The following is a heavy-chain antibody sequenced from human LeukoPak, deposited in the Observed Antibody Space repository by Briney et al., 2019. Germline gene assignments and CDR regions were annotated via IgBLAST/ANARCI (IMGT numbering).Heavy chain of an antibody. CDR1: GFTVSTYA. V-gene: IGHV3-23*01. CDR3: AKGSTTGTTGGSFDP. D-gene: IGHD1-1*01. Sequence: GGSLRLSCLASGFTVSTYAMSWVRQAPGKGLEWVSGISGSGGITYCADSVKGRFTISKDNSKNTLSLQMNSLRAEDTAVYYCAKGSTTGTTGGSFDPWGQGALVTVSS. CDR2: ISGSGGIT. J-gene: IGHJ5*02.